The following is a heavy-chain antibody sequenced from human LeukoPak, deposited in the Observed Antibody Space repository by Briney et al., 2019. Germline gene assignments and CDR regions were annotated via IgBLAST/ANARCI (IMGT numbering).Heavy chain of an antibody. CDR3: ARSHLTMVRGVIITTAILDRFDY. CDR2: IYHSGST. Sequence: SETLSLTCTVSGYSISSGYYWGWIRQPPGKGLEWIGSIYHSGSTYYNPSLKSRVTISVDTSKNQFSLKLSSVTAADTALYYCARSHLTMVRGVIITTAILDRFDYWGQGTLVTVSS. D-gene: IGHD3-10*01. V-gene: IGHV4-38-2*02. CDR1: GYSISSGYY. J-gene: IGHJ4*02.